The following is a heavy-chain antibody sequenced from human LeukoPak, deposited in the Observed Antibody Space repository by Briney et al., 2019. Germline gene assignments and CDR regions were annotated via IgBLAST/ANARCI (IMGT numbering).Heavy chain of an antibody. CDR3: ARGEYSSGYYADY. CDR1: GFSLSPSGMR. CDR2: IDWDDDK. V-gene: IGHV2-70*04. J-gene: IGHJ4*02. Sequence: SGPTLVNPTQTLTLTCTFSGFSLSPSGMRVSWIRQPPGKALEWLARIDWDDDKFYSTSLKTRLTISKDTSKNQVVLTMNNMDPVDTATYYCARGEYSSGYYADYWGQGTLVTVSS. D-gene: IGHD3-22*01.